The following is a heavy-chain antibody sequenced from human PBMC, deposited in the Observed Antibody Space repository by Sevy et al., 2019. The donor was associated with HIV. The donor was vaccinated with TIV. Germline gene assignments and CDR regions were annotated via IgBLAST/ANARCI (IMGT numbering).Heavy chain of an antibody. Sequence: GGSLRLSCAASGFTFSNYGMHWVRQAPGKGLEWVAVIWYDGNNKYSAASVNGRFTISRDNSKNTLSLQMNSLRVEDTAVYYCARELRYGGNSGFDLWGRGTLVTVS. J-gene: IGHJ2*01. V-gene: IGHV3-33*01. CDR3: ARELRYGGNSGFDL. CDR2: IWYDGNNK. CDR1: GFTFSNYG. D-gene: IGHD4-17*01.